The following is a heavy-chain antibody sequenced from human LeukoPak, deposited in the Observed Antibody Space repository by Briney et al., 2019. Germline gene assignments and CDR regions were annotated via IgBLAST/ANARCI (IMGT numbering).Heavy chain of an antibody. CDR3: AREGSAGGTGDY. D-gene: IGHD6-13*01. CDR2: INPNSGGT. V-gene: IGHV1-2*02. CDR1: GYTFTGYY. Sequence: AASVKVSCKASGYTFTGYYMHWVRQAPGQGLEWMGWINPNSGGTNYAQKFQGRVTMTRDTSISTAYMELSGPTSDDTAVYYCAREGSAGGTGDYWGQGTLVTVSS. J-gene: IGHJ4*02.